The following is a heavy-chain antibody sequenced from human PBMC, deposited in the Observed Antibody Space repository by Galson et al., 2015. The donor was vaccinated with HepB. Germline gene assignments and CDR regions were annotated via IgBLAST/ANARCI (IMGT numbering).Heavy chain of an antibody. Sequence: ALVKPTQTLTLTCTFSGFSLRTSGVGVGWIRQPPGKALEWLALIYWDDDKRYSPSLKSRLTITKDTSKNQVVLTMTNMDPVDTATYYCAHSGSSSPDDGYFDYWGQGTLVTVSS. D-gene: IGHD6-13*01. J-gene: IGHJ4*02. CDR3: AHSGSSSPDDGYFDY. CDR1: GFSLRTSGVG. CDR2: IYWDDDK. V-gene: IGHV2-5*02.